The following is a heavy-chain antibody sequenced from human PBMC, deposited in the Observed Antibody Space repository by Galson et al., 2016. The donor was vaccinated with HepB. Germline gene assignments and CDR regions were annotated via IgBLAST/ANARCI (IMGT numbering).Heavy chain of an antibody. D-gene: IGHD6-19*01. Sequence: SLRLSCAASGFTFSSYSMNWVRQAPEKGLEWVSYIGSSGTYIYYADSVKGRFTISRDNAKNSLFLQMNSLRAEDTAVYYCARDARPLPSGWFPTGFPVDHWGQGTLVTVSS. J-gene: IGHJ4*02. CDR2: IGSSGTYI. CDR1: GFTFSSYS. CDR3: ARDARPLPSGWFPTGFPVDH. V-gene: IGHV3-21*01.